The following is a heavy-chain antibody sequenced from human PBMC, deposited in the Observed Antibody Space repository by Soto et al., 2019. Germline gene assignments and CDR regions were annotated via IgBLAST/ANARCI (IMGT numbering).Heavy chain of an antibody. CDR1: GDSISSGGYY. J-gene: IGHJ4*02. D-gene: IGHD1-26*01. V-gene: IGHV4-31*03. CDR3: ASTYYTGDSGPYDY. Sequence: QVQLQESGPGLVKPSQTLSLTCTVSGDSISSGGYYWSWIRQHPGKGLEWIGYIYYSGTTYYNPSLESRVSISAATSENPFSLKVKSVTVADTAVYYCASTYYTGDSGPYDYWGQGTLVTVSS. CDR2: IYYSGTT.